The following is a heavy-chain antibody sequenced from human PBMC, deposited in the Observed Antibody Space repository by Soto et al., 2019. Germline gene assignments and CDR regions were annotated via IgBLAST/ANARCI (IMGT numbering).Heavy chain of an antibody. CDR3: ARDLPPMDV. V-gene: IGHV1-18*01. Sequence: QVQLVQSGAEVKKPGASVKVSCKASGYTFSSYGISWVRQAPGQGLEWMGWHRAYNGNRNYAQKLQGRVTMTTATSTSTAYMELRSLRSDATAVSYCARDLPPMDVCGQATPVTVSS. CDR1: GYTFSSYG. J-gene: IGHJ6*02. CDR2: HRAYNGNR.